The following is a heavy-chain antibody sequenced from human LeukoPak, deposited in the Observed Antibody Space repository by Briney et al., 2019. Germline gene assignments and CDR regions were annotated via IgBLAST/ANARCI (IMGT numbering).Heavy chain of an antibody. D-gene: IGHD3-10*01. J-gene: IGHJ6*04. CDR3: ARDRIGHYGSGGFGGMDV. V-gene: IGHV3-11*06. CDR2: ISSSSSYT. CDR1: GFTFSDYY. Sequence: PGGSLRLSCAASGFTFSDYYMSWIRQAPGKGLEWVSYISSSSSYTNYADSVKGRFTISRDNAKNSLYPQMNSLRAEDTAVYYCARDRIGHYGSGGFGGMDVWGKGTTVTVSS.